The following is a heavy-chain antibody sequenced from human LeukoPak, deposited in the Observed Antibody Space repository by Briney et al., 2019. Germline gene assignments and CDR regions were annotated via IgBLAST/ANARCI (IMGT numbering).Heavy chain of an antibody. Sequence: SETLSLTCTVSGGSISSYYWGWIRQPPGKGLEWIGYIYHSGSTYYNPSLKSRVTISVDRSKNQFSLKLSSVTAADTAVYYCARALIAAAANWFDPWGQGTLVTVSS. CDR3: ARALIAAAANWFDP. J-gene: IGHJ5*02. CDR1: GGSISSYY. CDR2: IYHSGST. D-gene: IGHD6-13*01. V-gene: IGHV4-59*12.